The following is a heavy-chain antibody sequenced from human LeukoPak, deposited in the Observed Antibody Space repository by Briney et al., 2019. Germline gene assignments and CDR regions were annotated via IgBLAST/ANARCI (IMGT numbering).Heavy chain of an antibody. J-gene: IGHJ4*02. CDR1: GFTFSSYA. D-gene: IGHD3-10*01. CDR3: AKSMVRGVNRPLQNFDY. V-gene: IGHV3-23*01. Sequence: SGGSLRLSCAASGFTFSSYAMSWVRQGPGMGLERVSAISGSGGSTYYADSVKGRFTISRDNSKNTLYLQMNSLRAEDTAVYYCAKSMVRGVNRPLQNFDYWGQGTLVTVSS. CDR2: ISGSGGST.